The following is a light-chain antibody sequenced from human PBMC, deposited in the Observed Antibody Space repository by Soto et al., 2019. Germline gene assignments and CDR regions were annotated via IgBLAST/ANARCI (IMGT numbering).Light chain of an antibody. CDR2: QSF. CDR1: KLGDRY. J-gene: IGLJ2*01. Sequence: SYELTQQPSVSVSPGQTASITCSGDKLGDRYAYWYQQKPGQSPVLIIYQSFRRPSGIPERFSGSNSGSAATLTISGTQARDEADYYCQAWDSTTAVFGGGTKVTVL. V-gene: IGLV3-1*01. CDR3: QAWDSTTAV.